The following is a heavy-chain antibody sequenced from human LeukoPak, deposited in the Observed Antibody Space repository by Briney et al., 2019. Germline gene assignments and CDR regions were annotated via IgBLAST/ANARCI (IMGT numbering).Heavy chain of an antibody. D-gene: IGHD2-2*01. Sequence: PSETLSLTCAVYGGSFSGYYWSWIRQPPGKGLEWIGEINHSGSTNYNPSLKSRVTISVDTSKNQFSLKLSSVTAADTAVYYCARGARGYCSSTSCYNWFGPWGQGTLVTVSS. V-gene: IGHV4-34*01. CDR3: ARGARGYCSSTSCYNWFGP. J-gene: IGHJ5*02. CDR1: GGSFSGYY. CDR2: INHSGST.